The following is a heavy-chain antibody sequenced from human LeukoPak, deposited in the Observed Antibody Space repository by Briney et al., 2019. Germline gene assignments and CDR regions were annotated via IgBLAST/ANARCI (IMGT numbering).Heavy chain of an antibody. V-gene: IGHV3-9*01. J-gene: IGHJ4*02. CDR2: INWNSNNI. D-gene: IGHD3-22*01. Sequence: GGSLRLSCAASGFTFDDYAMHWVRQAPGKGLEWVSGINWNSNNIDYADSVKGRFTISRDNGKNSLYLQMNSLRAEDTALYYCAKASSGYYSAILGWGQGTLDTVSS. CDR1: GFTFDDYA. CDR3: AKASSGYYSAILG.